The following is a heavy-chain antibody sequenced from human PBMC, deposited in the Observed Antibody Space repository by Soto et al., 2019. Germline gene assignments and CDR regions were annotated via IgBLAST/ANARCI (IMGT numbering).Heavy chain of an antibody. V-gene: IGHV1-69*13. Sequence: PSVKVSCKASGGTFSSYAISWVRQAPGQGLEWMGGIIPIFGTANYAQKFQGRVTITADESTSTAYMELSSLRSEDTAVYYCARVKGEVGATQGWLDPWGQGTLVTVSS. CDR3: ARVKGEVGATQGWLDP. D-gene: IGHD1-26*01. CDR1: GGTFSSYA. J-gene: IGHJ5*02. CDR2: IIPIFGTA.